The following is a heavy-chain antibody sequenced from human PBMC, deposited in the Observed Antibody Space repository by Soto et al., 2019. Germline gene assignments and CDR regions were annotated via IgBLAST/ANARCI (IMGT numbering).Heavy chain of an antibody. CDR3: ARDEVHSSSSTSGGYYYYGMDV. CDR1: CGSIISGDYY. Sequence: SATLSLTGTVSCGSIISGDYYWSWIRQPPGKGLEWIGYIYYSGSTYYNPSLKSRVTISVDTSKNQFSLKLSSVTAADTAVYYCARDEVHSSSSTSGGYYYYGMDVWGQGTTVTVSS. D-gene: IGHD6-6*01. V-gene: IGHV4-30-4*01. J-gene: IGHJ6*02. CDR2: IYYSGST.